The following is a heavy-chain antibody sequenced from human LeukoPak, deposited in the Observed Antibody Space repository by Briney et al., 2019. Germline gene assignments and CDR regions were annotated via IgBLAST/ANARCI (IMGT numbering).Heavy chain of an antibody. CDR1: GGSISSYY. CDR2: IYYSGST. Sequence: SETLSLTCTVSGGSISSYYWSWIRQPPGKGLEWIGYIYYSGSTNYNPSLKSRVTTSVDTSKNQFSLKLSSVTAADMAVYYCARVGYYYGSGRFYYYYYMDVWGKGTTVTVSS. CDR3: ARVGYYYGSGRFYYYYYMDV. J-gene: IGHJ6*03. D-gene: IGHD3-10*01. V-gene: IGHV4-59*01.